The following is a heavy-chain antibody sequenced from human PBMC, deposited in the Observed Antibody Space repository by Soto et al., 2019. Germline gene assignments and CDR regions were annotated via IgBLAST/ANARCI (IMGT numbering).Heavy chain of an antibody. CDR2: INHSGSS. Sequence: QVQLEQWGAGLLKPSETLSLTCAVYGGSFSVYYWSWIRQSPGKGLEWIGEINHSGSSIYNPSLKRRVTLSVDTSKSQFSLKLSSVTAADTAVYYCLGWLGTNWFDPWGQGTLVTVSS. CDR3: LGWLGTNWFDP. CDR1: GGSFSVYY. J-gene: IGHJ5*02. V-gene: IGHV4-34*02. D-gene: IGHD3-3*01.